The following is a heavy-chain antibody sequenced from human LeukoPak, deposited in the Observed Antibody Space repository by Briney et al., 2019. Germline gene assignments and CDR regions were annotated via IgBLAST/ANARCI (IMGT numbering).Heavy chain of an antibody. Sequence: GGSLRLSCVGSGFTFSSYWMTWVRQAPGKGLEWVANIKDDGSEKYSVDSVKGRFTISRDNAKNLLYLQMSSLRAEDTAVYYCVRELAYWGQGALVTVSS. J-gene: IGHJ4*02. CDR3: VRELAY. CDR2: IKDDGSEK. V-gene: IGHV3-7*01. CDR1: GFTFSSYW.